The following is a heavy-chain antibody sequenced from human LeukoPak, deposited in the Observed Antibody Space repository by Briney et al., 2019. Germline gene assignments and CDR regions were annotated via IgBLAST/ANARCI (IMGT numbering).Heavy chain of an antibody. CDR2: ISTSSSHM. Sequence: PGGSLRLSCAASGFTFSSYAMSWVRQAPGKGLEWVSSISTSSSHMYYADSVKGRFTISRDNAKNSLYLQMNSLRAEDTAVYYCARTTAANYYYYMDVWGKGTTVTVSS. V-gene: IGHV3-21*01. D-gene: IGHD2-15*01. J-gene: IGHJ6*03. CDR3: ARTTAANYYYYMDV. CDR1: GFTFSSYA.